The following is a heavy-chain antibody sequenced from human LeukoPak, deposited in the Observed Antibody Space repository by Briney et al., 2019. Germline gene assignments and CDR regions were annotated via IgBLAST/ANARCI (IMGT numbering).Heavy chain of an antibody. CDR1: GFTFSSYG. V-gene: IGHV3-33*01. D-gene: IGHD3-10*01. J-gene: IGHJ6*02. Sequence: GGSLRLSCAASGFTFSSYGMHWVRQAPGKGLEWVAVIWYDGSNKYYADSVKGRFTISRDNSKNTLYLQMNSLRAEDTAVYYCARDSPGAEVVRGVIDYYYYGMDVWGQGTTVTVSS. CDR3: ARDSPGAEVVRGVIDYYYYGMDV. CDR2: IWYDGSNK.